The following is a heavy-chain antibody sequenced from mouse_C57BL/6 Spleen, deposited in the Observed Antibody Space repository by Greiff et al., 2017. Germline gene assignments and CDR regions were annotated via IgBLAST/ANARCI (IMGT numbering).Heavy chain of an antibody. Sequence: QVQLQQSGAELVRPGASVKLSCKASGYTFTDYYINWVKQRPGQGLEWIARIYPGSGNTYYNEKFKGKATLTAEKSSSTAYMQLSSLTSEDSAVYFGARVGDGYYYYAMDYWGQGTSVTVSS. D-gene: IGHD2-3*01. CDR2: IYPGSGNT. J-gene: IGHJ4*01. V-gene: IGHV1-76*01. CDR3: ARVGDGYYYYAMDY. CDR1: GYTFTDYY.